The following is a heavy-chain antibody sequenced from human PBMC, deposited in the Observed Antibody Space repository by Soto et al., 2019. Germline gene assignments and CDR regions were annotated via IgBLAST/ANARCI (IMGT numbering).Heavy chain of an antibody. V-gene: IGHV1-69*12. CDR1: GGTFSSYA. J-gene: IGHJ6*02. CDR3: ASWLKEAGFGGNCYYGMDV. CDR2: IIPIFGTA. Sequence: QVQLVQSGAEVKKPGSSVQVSCTASGGTFSSYAFSWVRQAPGQGLEWMGGIIPIFGTADYAQKFQGRVTITADESTNTAHMGLSSMRSEDTAVYYCASWLKEAGFGGNCYYGMDVWGQGTTVTVSS. D-gene: IGHD6-19*01.